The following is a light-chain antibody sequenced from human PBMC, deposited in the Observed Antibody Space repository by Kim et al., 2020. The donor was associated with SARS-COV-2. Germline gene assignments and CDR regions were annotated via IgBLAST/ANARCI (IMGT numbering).Light chain of an antibody. CDR2: DVT. CDR3: CSFIDTSTYV. J-gene: IGLJ1*01. Sequence: LTQPASVSGSPGQSITISCTGTSSDVGGYDYVSWYQQHPGEVPKLVIYDVTKRPSGVSNRFSGSKSGNTASLTISGLQSEDEADYYCCSFIDTSTYVFGSGTKVTV. CDR1: SSDVGGYDY. V-gene: IGLV2-14*03.